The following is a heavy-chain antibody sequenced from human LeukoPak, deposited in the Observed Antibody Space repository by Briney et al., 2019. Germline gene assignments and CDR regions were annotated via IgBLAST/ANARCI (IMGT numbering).Heavy chain of an antibody. CDR2: IYHSGST. J-gene: IGHJ4*02. D-gene: IGHD1-26*01. CDR3: ARVNSGTYELGLDY. V-gene: IGHV4-38-2*02. CDR1: GYSISSNYC. Sequence: PSETLSLTCIVSGYSISSNYCWGWIRQPPGKRLAWIGSIYHSGSTYYNPSLKSRITISVDTSKNHFSLKLSSVPAADTAVYYCARVNSGTYELGLDYWGQGTLVTVSS.